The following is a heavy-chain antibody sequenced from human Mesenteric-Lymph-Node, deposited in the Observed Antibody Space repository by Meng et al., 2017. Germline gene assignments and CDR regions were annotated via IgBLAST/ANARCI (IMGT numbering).Heavy chain of an antibody. D-gene: IGHD4-17*01. Sequence: QVQLRESGPALVKPSETLSLTCAVSGDSITSGDYSWTWIRQPPGKGLEWIGQIDLGGRPHYNPSLESRVIMSLDKSKNQFSLRLRSVAAADTAVYYCARHGGYHFDSWGQGALVTVSS. CDR2: IDLGGRP. CDR1: GDSITSGDYS. V-gene: IGHV4-30-2*01. J-gene: IGHJ4*02. CDR3: ARHGGYHFDS.